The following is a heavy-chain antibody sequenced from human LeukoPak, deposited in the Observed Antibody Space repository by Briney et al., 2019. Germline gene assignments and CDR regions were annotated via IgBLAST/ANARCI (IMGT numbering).Heavy chain of an antibody. CDR1: GFTFSSYA. CDR3: ARSGGYSYGYLDY. CDR2: ISGSGGST. V-gene: IGHV3-23*01. J-gene: IGHJ4*02. D-gene: IGHD5-18*01. Sequence: GGPLRLPCAASGFTFSSYAMSWVRQAPGKGLEWVSAISGSGGSTYYADSVKGRFTISRDKSKSTLYLQMNSLRAEDTAVYYCARSGGYSYGYLDYWGQGTLVTVSS.